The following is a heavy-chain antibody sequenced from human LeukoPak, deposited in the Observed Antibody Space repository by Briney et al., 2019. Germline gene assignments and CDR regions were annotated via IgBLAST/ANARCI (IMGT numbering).Heavy chain of an antibody. Sequence: GGSLRLSCAASGFTFSDYYMSWIRQAPGKGLEWVANIKQDGSEKYYVDSVKGRFTISRDNAKNSLYLQMNSLRAEDTAVYYCARADYVWGSYLIFDYWGQGTLVTVSS. CDR3: ARADYVWGSYLIFDY. CDR2: IKQDGSEK. V-gene: IGHV3-7*04. D-gene: IGHD3-16*02. J-gene: IGHJ4*02. CDR1: GFTFSDYY.